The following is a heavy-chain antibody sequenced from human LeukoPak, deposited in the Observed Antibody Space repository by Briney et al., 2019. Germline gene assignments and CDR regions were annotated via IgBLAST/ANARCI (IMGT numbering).Heavy chain of an antibody. CDR3: ARGRDSRGYQFKGFDY. CDR2: IYYSGST. J-gene: IGHJ4*02. V-gene: IGHV4-39*07. Sequence: SETLSLTCTVSGGSISSSSYYWGWVRQPPGKGLEWLGSIYYSGSTYYNPSLKSRVTIPVDTSKNQFSLRLSSVTAADTAVYYCARGRDSRGYQFKGFDYWGQGTVVTVSS. CDR1: GGSISSSSYY. D-gene: IGHD3-22*01.